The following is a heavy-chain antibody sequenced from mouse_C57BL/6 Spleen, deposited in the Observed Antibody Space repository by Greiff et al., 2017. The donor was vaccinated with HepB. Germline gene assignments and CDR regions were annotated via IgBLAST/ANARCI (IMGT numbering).Heavy chain of an antibody. CDR1: GYSITSGYY. J-gene: IGHJ3*01. D-gene: IGHD2-5*01. Sequence: VQLQQSGPGLVKPSQSLSLTCSVTGYSITSGYYWNWIRQFPGNKLEWMGYISYDGSNNYNPSLKNRISITRDTSKNQFFLKLNSVTTEDTATYYCANYYSNYEAWFAYWGQGTLVTVSA. V-gene: IGHV3-6*01. CDR2: ISYDGSN. CDR3: ANYYSNYEAWFAY.